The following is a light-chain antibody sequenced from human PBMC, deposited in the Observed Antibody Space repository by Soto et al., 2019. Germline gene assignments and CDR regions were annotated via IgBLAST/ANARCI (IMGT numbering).Light chain of an antibody. Sequence: DIQMTQSPSSLSASVGDRVTITCRASQDISTLLAWFQQKPGQVPKRLIYGAFSLQRGVPSRFSGSGSGTEFTLTISSLQSEDFAVYYCQQYNNWPPWTFGQGTKVDI. V-gene: IGKV1-16*01. CDR1: QDISTL. CDR3: QQYNNWPPWT. J-gene: IGKJ1*01. CDR2: GAF.